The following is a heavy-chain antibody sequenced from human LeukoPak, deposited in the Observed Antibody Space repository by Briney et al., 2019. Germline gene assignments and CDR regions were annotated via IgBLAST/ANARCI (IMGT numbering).Heavy chain of an antibody. CDR3: ARNSAIFGVVPLNDAFDI. Sequence: GGSLRLSCAASGFTFSSYGMHWVRQAPGKGLEWVAFIRYDGSNKYYADSVKGRFTISRDNSKNTLYLQMNSLRAEDTAVYYCARNSAIFGVVPLNDAFDIWGQGTMVTVSS. CDR1: GFTFSSYG. D-gene: IGHD3-3*01. V-gene: IGHV3-30*02. J-gene: IGHJ3*02. CDR2: IRYDGSNK.